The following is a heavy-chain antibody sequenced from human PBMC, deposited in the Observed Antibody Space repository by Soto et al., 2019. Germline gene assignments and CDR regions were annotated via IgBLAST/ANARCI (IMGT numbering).Heavy chain of an antibody. Sequence: GGSLRLSCAASGFTFSCYWMHWVRPAPGKGLVWVSRINSDGSSTSYADSVKGRFTISRDNAKNTLYLQMNSLRAEDTAVYYCANVPIWCGSSRCYTEGFDYWGQGTLVTVSS. CDR1: GFTFSCYW. V-gene: IGHV3-74*01. CDR3: ANVPIWCGSSRCYTEGFDY. CDR2: INSDGSST. J-gene: IGHJ4*02. D-gene: IGHD2-2*01.